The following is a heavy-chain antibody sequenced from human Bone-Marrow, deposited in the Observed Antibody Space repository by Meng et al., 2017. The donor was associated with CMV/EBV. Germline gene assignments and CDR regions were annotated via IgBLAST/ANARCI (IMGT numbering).Heavy chain of an antibody. CDR3: ARGPIVGTTTDYYYYGRDV. D-gene: IGHD1-26*01. J-gene: IGHJ6*02. V-gene: IGHV1-2*02. CDR1: GYTFTGYY. CDR2: INPNSGGT. Sequence: ASVKVSCKASGYTFTGYYMHWVRQAPGQGLEWMGWINPNSGGTNYAQKFQGRVTMTKDTSISTAYTELSRLRSDDTAVYYCARGPIVGTTTDYYYYGRDVWGQGTTVTVSS.